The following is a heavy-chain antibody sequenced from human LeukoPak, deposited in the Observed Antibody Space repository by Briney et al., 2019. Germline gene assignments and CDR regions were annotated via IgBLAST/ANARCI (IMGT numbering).Heavy chain of an antibody. J-gene: IGHJ4*02. CDR1: GYSFTGYY. CDR2: INPNSGGT. CDR3: ARVYGYCSSTSCYGRGNYFDY. Sequence: ASVKVSCKASGYSFTGYYMHWVRQAPGQGLEWMGWINPNSGGTKYAQKFKGRVTMTRDTSISTAYMELSRLRSDDTAVYYCARVYGYCSSTSCYGRGNYFDYWGQGTLVTVSS. D-gene: IGHD2-2*01. V-gene: IGHV1-2*02.